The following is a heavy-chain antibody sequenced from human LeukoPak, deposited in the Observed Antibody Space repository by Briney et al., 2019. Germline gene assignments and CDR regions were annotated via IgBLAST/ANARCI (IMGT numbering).Heavy chain of an antibody. J-gene: IGHJ4*02. Sequence: SETLSLTCAVYGGSFSGYYWSWIRQPPGKGLEWTGEINHSGSTNYNPSLKSRVTISVDTSKNQFSLELSSVTAADTAVYYCARLYYCSSTSCQEWGQGTLVTVSS. D-gene: IGHD2-2*01. CDR3: ARLYYCSSTSCQE. CDR2: INHSGST. V-gene: IGHV4-34*01. CDR1: GGSFSGYY.